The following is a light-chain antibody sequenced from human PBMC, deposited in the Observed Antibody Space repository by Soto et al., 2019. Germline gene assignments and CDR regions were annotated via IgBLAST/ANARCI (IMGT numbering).Light chain of an antibody. CDR3: QQYNNWPPLT. CDR2: GAS. V-gene: IGKV3-15*01. J-gene: IGKJ4*01. CDR1: QSVSSS. Sequence: EIVMTQSPATLSVSPGERATLSCRASQSVSSSLAWYQQKPGQAPRLLIYGASTRASCIPARFSGSGSGTEFTLTISSLQSEDFAVYYCQQYNNWPPLTFGGGTKVEIK.